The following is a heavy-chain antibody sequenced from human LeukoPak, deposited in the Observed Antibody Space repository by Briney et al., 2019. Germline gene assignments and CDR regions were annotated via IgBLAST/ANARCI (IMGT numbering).Heavy chain of an antibody. J-gene: IGHJ4*02. Sequence: PSETLSLTCSVSGGSISSSRYYWGWIRQPPGKGLEWIGSIYYSGSTYYNPSLKSRVTISVDTSKNQFSLKLSSVTAADTAVYYCASSSGTIEGLDYWGQGTLVTVSS. CDR3: ASSSGTIEGLDY. V-gene: IGHV4-39*07. CDR1: GGSISSSRYY. D-gene: IGHD6-19*01. CDR2: IYYSGST.